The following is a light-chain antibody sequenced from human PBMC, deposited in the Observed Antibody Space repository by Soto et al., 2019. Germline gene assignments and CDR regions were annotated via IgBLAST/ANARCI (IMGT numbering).Light chain of an antibody. CDR2: GAS. J-gene: IGKJ1*01. Sequence: EVVMTQSPATLSVSPGERATLSCRASQSVNSYLAWYQQKPGQAPRLLIYGASSRATGIPDRFSGSGSGTDFTLTINRLEPEDFAVYYCQQYGSSPHTFGQGTKVDIK. V-gene: IGKV3-20*01. CDR3: QQYGSSPHT. CDR1: QSVNSY.